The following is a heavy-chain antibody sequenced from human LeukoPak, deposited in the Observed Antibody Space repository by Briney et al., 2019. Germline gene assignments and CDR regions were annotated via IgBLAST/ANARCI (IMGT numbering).Heavy chain of an antibody. D-gene: IGHD1-20*01. CDR2: INPNSGGT. CDR1: GYSFNYYY. Sequence: ASVTVSSTASGYSFNYYYIHWARQAPGQGLEWMGWINPNSGGTNYAQTFQGRVTMTRDTSSSTAYMELSRLRSDDTAVYFCAREVTGTTNAFDIWGQGTMVTVSS. CDR3: AREVTGTTNAFDI. J-gene: IGHJ3*02. V-gene: IGHV1-2*02.